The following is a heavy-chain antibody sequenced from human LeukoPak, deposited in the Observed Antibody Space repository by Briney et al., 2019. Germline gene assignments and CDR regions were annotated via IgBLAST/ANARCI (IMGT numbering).Heavy chain of an antibody. CDR2: IYTSGST. Sequence: SETLSLTCTVSGGSISSYYWSWIRQPAGKGLEWIGRIYTSGSTNYNPSLKSRVTMSVDTSKNQFSPKLSSVTAADTAVYYCARGLVAGPYYYYGMDVWGQGTTVTVSS. CDR3: ARGLVAGPYYYYGMDV. D-gene: IGHD6-19*01. CDR1: GGSISSYY. J-gene: IGHJ6*02. V-gene: IGHV4-4*07.